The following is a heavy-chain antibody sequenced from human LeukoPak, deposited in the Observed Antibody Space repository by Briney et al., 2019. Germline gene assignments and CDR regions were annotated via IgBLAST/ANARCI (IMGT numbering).Heavy chain of an antibody. J-gene: IGHJ4*02. V-gene: IGHV1-8*01. Sequence: ASVKVSCTASGYTFTSYDINWVRQATGQGLEWMGWMNPNSGNTGYAQKFQGRVTMTRNTSISTAYMELSSLRSEDTAVYYCARGKDSSGYYSFDYWGQGTLVTVSS. D-gene: IGHD3-22*01. CDR2: MNPNSGNT. CDR3: ARGKDSSGYYSFDY. CDR1: GYTFTSYD.